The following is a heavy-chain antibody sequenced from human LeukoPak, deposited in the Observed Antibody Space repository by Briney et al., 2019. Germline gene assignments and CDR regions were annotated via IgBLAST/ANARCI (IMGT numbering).Heavy chain of an antibody. CDR2: IYSGGST. Sequence: GGSLRLSCAASGFTVSSNYMSWVRQAPGKGLERVSVIYSGGSTYYADSVKGRFTISRHNSKNTLYLQMNSLRAEDTAVYYCAREIWFEERYWFDPWGQGTLVTVSS. CDR1: GFTVSSNY. V-gene: IGHV3-53*04. CDR3: AREIWFEERYWFDP. D-gene: IGHD3-10*01. J-gene: IGHJ5*02.